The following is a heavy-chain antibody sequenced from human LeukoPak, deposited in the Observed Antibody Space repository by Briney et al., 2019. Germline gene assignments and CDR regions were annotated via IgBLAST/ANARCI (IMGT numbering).Heavy chain of an antibody. J-gene: IGHJ3*02. Sequence: ASVNVSCKASGYTFTGYYMHWVRQAPGQGLEWMGWINPNSGGTNYAQKCQGRVTMTRDTSISTAYMELSRLRSDDTAVYYCARARSWDDAFDIWGQGTMVTVSS. CDR3: ARARSWDDAFDI. CDR1: GYTFTGYY. CDR2: INPNSGGT. D-gene: IGHD6-13*01. V-gene: IGHV1-2*02.